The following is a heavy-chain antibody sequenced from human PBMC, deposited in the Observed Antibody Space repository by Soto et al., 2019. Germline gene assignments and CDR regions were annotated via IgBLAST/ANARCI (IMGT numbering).Heavy chain of an antibody. CDR1: GYTFTSYG. CDR2: ISAYNGNT. CDR3: ARVQLEYNWFDP. V-gene: IGHV1-18*01. Sequence: ASVKXSCKASGYTFTSYGISWVRQAPGQGLEWMGWISAYNGNTNYAQKLQGRVTMTTDTSTSTAYMELRSLRSDDTAVYYCARVQLEYNWFDPWGQGTLVTVSS. J-gene: IGHJ5*02. D-gene: IGHD1-1*01.